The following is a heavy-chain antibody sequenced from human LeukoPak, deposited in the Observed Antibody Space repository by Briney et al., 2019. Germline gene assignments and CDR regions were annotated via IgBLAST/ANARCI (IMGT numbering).Heavy chain of an antibody. D-gene: IGHD4-17*01. Sequence: SETLSLTCTVSGGSISSYYWSWIRQPPGKGLEWIGYIYYSGSTNYNPSLKSRVTISVDTSKNQFSLKLSSVTAADTAVYYCATQPYGDYLSDYWGQGTLVTVSS. J-gene: IGHJ4*02. CDR3: ATQPYGDYLSDY. V-gene: IGHV4-59*12. CDR1: GGSISSYY. CDR2: IYYSGST.